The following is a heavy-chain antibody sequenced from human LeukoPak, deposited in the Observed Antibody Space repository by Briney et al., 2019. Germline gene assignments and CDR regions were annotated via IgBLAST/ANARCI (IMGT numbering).Heavy chain of an antibody. J-gene: IGHJ4*02. Sequence: GGSLRLSCAASGFTVSSNYMSWVRQAPGKGLEWVSAISGSGGSTYYADSVKGRFTISRDNSKNTLYLQMNSLRAEDTAVYYCAKGSSGSYPETRHWGQGTLVTVSS. D-gene: IGHD1-26*01. CDR1: GFTVSSNY. CDR2: ISGSGGST. V-gene: IGHV3-23*01. CDR3: AKGSSGSYPETRH.